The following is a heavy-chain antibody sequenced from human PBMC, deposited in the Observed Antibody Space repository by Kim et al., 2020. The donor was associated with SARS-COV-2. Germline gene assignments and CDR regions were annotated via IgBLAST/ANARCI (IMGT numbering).Heavy chain of an antibody. V-gene: IGHV3-23*03. Sequence: GGSLRLSCAASGFTFTSYAMNWVRQAPGKGLEWVSSVNSGVSNTYYADSVKGRFTISRDNSKNTLYLQMNSLRAEDTAVYYCAKGRGSGSSSFDYWGQGTRVTVLS. J-gene: IGHJ4*02. D-gene: IGHD3-10*01. CDR2: VNSGVSNT. CDR3: AKGRGSGSSSFDY. CDR1: GFTFTSYA.